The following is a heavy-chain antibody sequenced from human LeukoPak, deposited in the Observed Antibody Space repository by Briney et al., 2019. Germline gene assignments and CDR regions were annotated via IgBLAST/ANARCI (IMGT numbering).Heavy chain of an antibody. CDR1: GGPFSCYY. V-gene: IGHV4-34*01. CDR2: INHSGST. CDR3: ARSRGYGDYLDAFDI. J-gene: IGHJ3*02. D-gene: IGHD4-17*01. Sequence: PSETLSLTCAVYGGPFSCYYWSWIRPPPGKGLEWSGEINHSGSTNYNPSLKSRVTISVDTSKNQFSLKLGSVTAADTAVYYCARSRGYGDYLDAFDIWGQGTMVTVSS.